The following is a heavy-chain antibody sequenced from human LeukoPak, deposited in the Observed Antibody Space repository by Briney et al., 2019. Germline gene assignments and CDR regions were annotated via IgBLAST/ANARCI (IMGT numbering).Heavy chain of an antibody. CDR2: IYYSGST. CDR3: ARCSGGSCEQGWFDP. J-gene: IGHJ5*02. V-gene: IGHV4-59*01. CDR1: DGSISSYY. Sequence: SETLSLTCTVSDGSISSYYWSWIRQPPGKGLEWIGYIYYSGSTNYNPSLKSRVTISVDTSKNQFSLKLSSVTAADTAVYYCARCSGGSCEQGWFDPWGQGTLVTVSS. D-gene: IGHD2-15*01.